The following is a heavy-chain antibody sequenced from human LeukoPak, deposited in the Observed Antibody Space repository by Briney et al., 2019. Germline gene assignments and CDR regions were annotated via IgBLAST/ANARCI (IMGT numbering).Heavy chain of an antibody. V-gene: IGHV1-2*02. J-gene: IGHJ6*03. CDR3: ARVAFDWSSPYYYYMDV. CDR1: GYTFTGYY. D-gene: IGHD3-9*01. Sequence: ASVKVSCKASGYTFTGYYMHWVRQAPGQGLEWMGWINPNSGGTNYAQKFQGRVTMTRDTSISTAYMELSRLRSDDTAVYYYARVAFDWSSPYYYYMDVWGKGTTVTVSS. CDR2: INPNSGGT.